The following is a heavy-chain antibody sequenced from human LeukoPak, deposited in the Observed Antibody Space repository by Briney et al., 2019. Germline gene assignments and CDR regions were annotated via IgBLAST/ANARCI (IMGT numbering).Heavy chain of an antibody. CDR2: IYYTGST. V-gene: IGHV4-59*08. J-gene: IGHJ4*02. Sequence: PETPSLTPSLSRGSLCGLFWSWIRPPPRKGRGWIVYIYYTGSTNYNPSRKSRVTMFVDMSKNQSSLRLGSVTAADTAEYYFSGHSAYCSSSPLDYWGEETLVTVSS. CDR1: RGSLCGLF. D-gene: IGHD6-6*01. CDR3: SGHSAYCSSSPLDY.